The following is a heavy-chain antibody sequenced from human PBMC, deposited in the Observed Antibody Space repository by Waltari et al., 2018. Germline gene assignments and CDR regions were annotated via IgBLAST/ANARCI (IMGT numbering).Heavy chain of an antibody. D-gene: IGHD1-26*01. Sequence: QVQLVQSGAEVKKPGASVKVSCKVSGYTLTELSMHWVRQAPGKGLEWMGGCDPEAGETIDAQKFQGRVTMTEDTSTDTAYMELSSLRSEDTAVYYCATGFLSGSYEGNDAFDIWGQGTMVTVSS. V-gene: IGHV1-24*01. J-gene: IGHJ3*02. CDR2: CDPEAGET. CDR1: GYTLTELS. CDR3: ATGFLSGSYEGNDAFDI.